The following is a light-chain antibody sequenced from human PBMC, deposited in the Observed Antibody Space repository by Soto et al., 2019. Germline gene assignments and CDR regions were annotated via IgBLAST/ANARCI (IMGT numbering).Light chain of an antibody. J-gene: IGKJ1*01. CDR2: GAY. Sequence: EIVLTQSPCTLSLSPGERATLSCRASQSVSSSYLAWYQQRLGQAPRLLIYGAYSRATGIPDRFSGSGSGTDFTLTISRLEPEDFAVYYCQQYGSSGTFGQGTKVDIK. CDR1: QSVSSSY. CDR3: QQYGSSGT. V-gene: IGKV3-20*01.